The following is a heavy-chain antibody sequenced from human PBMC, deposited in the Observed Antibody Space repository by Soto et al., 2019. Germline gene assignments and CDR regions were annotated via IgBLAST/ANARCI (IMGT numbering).Heavy chain of an antibody. CDR3: ARLAPRDGDPKNVRAFDI. V-gene: IGHV4-59*01. CDR1: GGPITSFF. Sequence: PSETLSLTCTVSGGPITSFFWSWIRQPPGKGLEWIAYISSSGSTKYNPSLKSRVTISLDTSKNQFSLRSISVTAADTAVYYCARLAPRDGDPKNVRAFDIWGQGTMVTVSS. CDR2: ISSSGST. J-gene: IGHJ3*02.